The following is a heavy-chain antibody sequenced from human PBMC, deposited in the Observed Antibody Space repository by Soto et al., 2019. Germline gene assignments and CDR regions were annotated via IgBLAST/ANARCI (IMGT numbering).Heavy chain of an antibody. Sequence: PGGSLRLSCAASGFTFSSYRMHWFRQAPGKGLVWVSRVNTEGSATAHADSVKGRFTISRDNAKNTLYLQMKSLRAEDTAVYYCVRDLGGSVWNDTFEVLGQGTKVTVSS. CDR2: VNTEGSAT. V-gene: IGHV3-74*01. CDR3: VRDLGGSVWNDTFEV. D-gene: IGHD6-19*01. CDR1: GFTFSSYR. J-gene: IGHJ3*01.